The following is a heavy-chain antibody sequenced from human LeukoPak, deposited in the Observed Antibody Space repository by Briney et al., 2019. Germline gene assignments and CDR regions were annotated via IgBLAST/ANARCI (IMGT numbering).Heavy chain of an antibody. V-gene: IGHV1-69*06. J-gene: IGHJ4*02. Sequence: GASVKVSCKASGYTFTSYYMHWVRQAPGQGLEWMGGIIPIFGTANYAQKFQGRVTITADKSTSTAYMELSSLRSEDTAVYYCARERESSGWYERLSGFDYWGQGTLVTVSS. CDR3: ARERESSGWYERLSGFDY. CDR1: GYTFTSYY. CDR2: IIPIFGTA. D-gene: IGHD6-19*01.